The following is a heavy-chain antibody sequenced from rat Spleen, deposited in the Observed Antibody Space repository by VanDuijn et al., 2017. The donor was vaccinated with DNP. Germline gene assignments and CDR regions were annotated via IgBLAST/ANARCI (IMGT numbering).Heavy chain of an antibody. CDR1: GLTFSNYG. CDR2: ISYDGNIT. J-gene: IGHJ2*01. V-gene: IGHV5-29*01. D-gene: IGHD1-4*01. Sequence: EVQLVESGGGLVQPGRSLKLSCAASGLTFSNYGMAWVRQAPTRGLEWVATISYDGNITYYRDSVKGRFTISRDNAKSTLYLQMDSLRSEDTATYYCAGRPPPTRGPFDYWGQGVTVTVSS. CDR3: AGRPPPTRGPFDY.